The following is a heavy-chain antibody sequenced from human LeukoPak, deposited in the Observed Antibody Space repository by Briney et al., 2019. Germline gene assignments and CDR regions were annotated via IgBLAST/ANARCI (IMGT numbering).Heavy chain of an antibody. D-gene: IGHD2-15*01. CDR2: ISGSGGST. J-gene: IGHJ4*02. V-gene: IGHV3-23*01. Sequence: SGGSLRLSCAASGFTFSSYGMSWVRQAPGKGLEWVSAISGSGGSTYYADSVKGRFTISRDNSKNTLYLQMNSLRAEDTAVYYCAKDAGFNIVVVVAAIYFDYWGQGTLVTVSS. CDR3: AKDAGFNIVVVVAAIYFDY. CDR1: GFTFSSYG.